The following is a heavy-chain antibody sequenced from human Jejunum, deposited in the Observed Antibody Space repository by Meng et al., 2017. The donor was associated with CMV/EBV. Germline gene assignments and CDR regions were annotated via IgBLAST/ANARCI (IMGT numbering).Heavy chain of an antibody. CDR2: IYHSGST. J-gene: IGHJ4*02. D-gene: IGHD6-13*01. Sequence: RYSISNAYYRGWIRQPPGKGREWMATIYHSGSTYYNPSLKSRVTMSVDTSKNQFSLRLTSVTAADTAVYYCARFGTGAAALFDYWSQGTLVTVSS. V-gene: IGHV4-38-2*01. CDR1: RYSISNAYY. CDR3: ARFGTGAAALFDY.